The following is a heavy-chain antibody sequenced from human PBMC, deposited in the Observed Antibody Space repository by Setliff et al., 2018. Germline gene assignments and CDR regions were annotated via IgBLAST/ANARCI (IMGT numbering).Heavy chain of an antibody. D-gene: IGHD6-13*01. Sequence: PSETLSLTCTVSGGSINSMSYYWGWIRQPPGKGLEWIGSIYYTGSTYYNPSLKSRVTMSVDTSKRQFSLKLGSATAADTAVYYCARESRSTWYRRDFWGQGTLVTVSS. CDR1: GGSINSMSYY. V-gene: IGHV4-39*07. CDR3: ARESRSTWYRRDF. CDR2: IYYTGST. J-gene: IGHJ4*02.